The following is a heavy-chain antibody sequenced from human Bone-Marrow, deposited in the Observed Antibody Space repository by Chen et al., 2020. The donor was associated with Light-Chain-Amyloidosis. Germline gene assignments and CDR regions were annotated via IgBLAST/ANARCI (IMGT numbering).Heavy chain of an antibody. CDR2: IYYSGST. J-gene: IGHJ4*02. CDR1: GGSISSSSYY. Sequence: QLQLQESGPGLVKPSETLSLTCTVSGGSISSSSYYWGWIRQPPGKGLEWIGSIYYSGSTYYNPSLKSRVTISVDTSKNQFSLKLSSVTAADTAVYYCAKVLSAFDGSYNFDHWGRGNLVTVSS. D-gene: IGHD3-10*01. V-gene: IGHV4-39*07. CDR3: AKVLSAFDGSYNFDH.